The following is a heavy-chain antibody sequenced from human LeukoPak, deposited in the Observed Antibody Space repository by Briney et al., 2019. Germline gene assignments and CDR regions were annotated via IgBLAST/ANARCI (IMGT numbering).Heavy chain of an antibody. CDR2: ISGSGGST. CDR3: AKEYYDILTGYVYYFDY. CDR1: EFTFSVYA. Sequence: GGSLRLSCAASEFTFSVYAMNWVRQAPGKGLELVSAISGSGGSTYYADSVKGRFTISRDNSKNTLYLQMNSLRAEDTAVYYCAKEYYDILTGYVYYFDYWGQGTLVTVSS. D-gene: IGHD3-9*01. J-gene: IGHJ4*02. V-gene: IGHV3-23*01.